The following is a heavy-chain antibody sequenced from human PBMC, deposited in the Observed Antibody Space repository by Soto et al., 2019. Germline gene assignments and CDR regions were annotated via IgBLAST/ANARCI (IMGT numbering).Heavy chain of an antibody. Sequence: EXLKISCKCSGYXFTSYLLGWVRQMPGKGLEWMGIIYPGDSDTRYSPSFQGQATISDDKSISTAYLQLSSLKASDTAMYYCARRSFSVEVWGQGIMVTVSS. CDR2: IYPGDSDT. J-gene: IGHJ6*02. CDR1: GYXFTSYL. D-gene: IGHD3-3*01. CDR3: ARRSFSVEV. V-gene: IGHV5-51*01.